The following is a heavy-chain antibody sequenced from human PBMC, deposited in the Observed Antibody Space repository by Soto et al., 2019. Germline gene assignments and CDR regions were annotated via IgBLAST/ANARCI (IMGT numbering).Heavy chain of an antibody. CDR2: IYHSGST. CDR1: GGSISSHEL. CDR3: ARDDHIVVVPTSLGAMDV. V-gene: IGHV4-4*02. Sequence: SETLRVTCSVSGGSISSHELWSWVRQPPGKGLEWIGEIYHSGSTNYKPSLTSRCTISLDKSKNQFSLKLTSVTAADSAVYYCARDDHIVVVPTSLGAMDVWGQGTTVTVSS. J-gene: IGHJ6*02. D-gene: IGHD2-2*01.